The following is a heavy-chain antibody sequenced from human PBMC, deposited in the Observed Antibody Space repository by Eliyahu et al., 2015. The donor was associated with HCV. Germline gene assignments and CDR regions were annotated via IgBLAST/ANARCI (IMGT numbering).Heavy chain of an antibody. V-gene: IGHV3-23*01. CDR2: ISDNGDNT. Sequence: EVQLLESGGGLVQPGGSLRLSCAASGFPFSSYAMSWVRQAPGKGLEWVSAISDNGDNTHYADSVKGRFTISRDNSKNTLYLQMNSLRVEDTAVYYCAQNTGSHLFYFDSWGQGTLVTVSS. CDR3: AQNTGSHLFYFDS. D-gene: IGHD1-26*01. J-gene: IGHJ4*02. CDR1: GFPFSSYA.